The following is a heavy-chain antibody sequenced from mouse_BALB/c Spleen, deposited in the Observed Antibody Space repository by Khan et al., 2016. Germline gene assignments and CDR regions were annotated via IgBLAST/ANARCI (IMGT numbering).Heavy chain of an antibody. J-gene: IGHJ2*01. V-gene: IGHV14-3*02. Sequence: VQLKESGAELVKPGASVKLSCTASGFNIQDTYMHWVKQRPEQGLEWIGRIDPANDNTKYDPKFQGKATITADTSSNTAYLQLSSLTSEDTAVYYCARGYYGTSHFDYWGQGTTLTVSS. CDR1: GFNIQDTY. D-gene: IGHD1-1*01. CDR3: ARGYYGTSHFDY. CDR2: IDPANDNT.